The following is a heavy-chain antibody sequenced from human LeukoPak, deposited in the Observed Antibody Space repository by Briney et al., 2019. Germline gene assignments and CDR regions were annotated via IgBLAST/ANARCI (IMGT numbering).Heavy chain of an antibody. CDR3: ARLNYDFWSGYQNTFYYFDY. V-gene: IGHV4-30-4*01. D-gene: IGHD3-3*01. J-gene: IGHJ4*02. Sequence: SETLSLTCTVSGGSISSGDYYWSWIRQPPGKGLEWIGYSYYSGSTYYNPSLKSRVTISVDTSKNQFSLKLSSVTAADTAVYYCARLNYDFWSGYQNTFYYFDYWGQGTLVTVSS. CDR1: GGSISSGDYY. CDR2: SYYSGST.